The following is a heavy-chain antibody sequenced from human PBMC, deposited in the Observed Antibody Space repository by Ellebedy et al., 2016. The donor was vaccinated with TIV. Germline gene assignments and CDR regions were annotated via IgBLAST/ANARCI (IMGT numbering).Heavy chain of an antibody. CDR1: GGSISSGDYY. Sequence: SETLSLTCTVSGGSISSGDYYWSWIRQPPGKGLEWIGYIYYSGSTYYNPSLKSRVTISVDTSKNQFSLKLSSVTAADTAVYYCARAVHLWFGELFGEGTHFDYWGQGTLVTVSS. D-gene: IGHD3-10*01. CDR2: IYYSGST. J-gene: IGHJ4*02. V-gene: IGHV4-30-4*01. CDR3: ARAVHLWFGELFGEGTHFDY.